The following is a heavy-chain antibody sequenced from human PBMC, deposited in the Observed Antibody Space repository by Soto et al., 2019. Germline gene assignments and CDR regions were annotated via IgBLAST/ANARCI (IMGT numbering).Heavy chain of an antibody. CDR2: IYHSGST. V-gene: IGHV4-30-2*01. Sequence: QLQLHESGSGLVKPSQTLSLTCAVSGGSISSGGYSWSWIRQPPGKGLEWIGYIYHSGSTYYNPSLKSRVTISVDRSKNQFSLQLSSVTAADTAVYYCARGQGYFWGSYRQHNSSDAFDIWGQGTMVTVSS. CDR1: GGSISSGGYS. J-gene: IGHJ3*02. CDR3: ARGQGYFWGSYRQHNSSDAFDI. D-gene: IGHD3-16*02.